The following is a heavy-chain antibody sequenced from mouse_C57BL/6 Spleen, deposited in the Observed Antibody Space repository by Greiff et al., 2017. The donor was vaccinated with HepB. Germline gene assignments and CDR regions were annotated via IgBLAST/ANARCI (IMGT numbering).Heavy chain of an antibody. Sequence: EVQLVESGGGLVKPGGSLKLSCAASGFTFSDYGMHWVRQAPEHGLEWVAYISSGSSTIYYADTVKGRFTITRDNAKNTLFLQMTSLRSEDTAMYYSARGYYGSSPRGYFDYWGQGTTLTVSS. CDR2: ISSGSSTI. V-gene: IGHV5-17*01. J-gene: IGHJ2*01. D-gene: IGHD1-1*01. CDR1: GFTFSDYG. CDR3: ARGYYGSSPRGYFDY.